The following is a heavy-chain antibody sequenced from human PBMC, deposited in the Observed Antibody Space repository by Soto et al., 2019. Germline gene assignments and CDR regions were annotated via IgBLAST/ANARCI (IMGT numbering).Heavy chain of an antibody. Sequence: QVQLVESGGGVVQPGRSLRLSCAASGFIFSNYGMHWVRQAPGKGLEWVAAIEYDGSNRYYADSVKGRFTISRDNSRNTLYLQMNSLRAEDTAVYYCAKGYTSSAIFDYWGQGTLVTVSS. CDR1: GFIFSNYG. J-gene: IGHJ4*02. CDR2: IEYDGSNR. CDR3: AKGYTSSAIFDY. D-gene: IGHD6-6*01. V-gene: IGHV3-30*18.